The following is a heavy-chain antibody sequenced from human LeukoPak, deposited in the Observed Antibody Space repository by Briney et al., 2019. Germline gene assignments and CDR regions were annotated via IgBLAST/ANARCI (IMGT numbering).Heavy chain of an antibody. V-gene: IGHV1-18*01. CDR1: GYTFSTYG. J-gene: IGHJ4*02. D-gene: IGHD1-26*01. Sequence: ASVKVSCKASGYTFSTYGINWVRQAPGQGLEWMGWISPYNGVTNYAQRFQGRVTMTTDTFMTTAYMELNSLRYDDTAVYYCARGSGTYWGDFDYWGQGTLVTVSS. CDR3: ARGSGTYWGDFDY. CDR2: ISPYNGVT.